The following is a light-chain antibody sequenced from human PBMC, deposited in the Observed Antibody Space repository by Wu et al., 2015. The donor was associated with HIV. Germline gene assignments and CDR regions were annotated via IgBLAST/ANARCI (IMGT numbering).Light chain of an antibody. CDR1: QSINNY. CDR2: GAS. Sequence: DIQMTQSPSSLSASVGDTVIITCRAGQSINNYLAWYQQRPGKVPKLLLYGASTLQSGVPSRFSGSGSGTDFTLTISSLQPEDVATYYCQKYDDAPXTFGGGTKVQIK. V-gene: IGKV1-27*01. J-gene: IGKJ4*01. CDR3: QKYDDAPXT.